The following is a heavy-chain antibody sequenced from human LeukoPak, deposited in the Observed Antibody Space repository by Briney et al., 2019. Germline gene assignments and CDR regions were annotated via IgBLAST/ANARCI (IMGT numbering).Heavy chain of an antibody. Sequence: PGGSLRLSCAASGFTFSSYSMNWVRQAPGKGLEWVSSISSSSSYIYYADSVKGRFTISRDNAKNSLYLQMNSLRAEDTAVYYCASSAISYHNWFDPWGQGTLVTVSS. CDR1: GFTFSSYS. J-gene: IGHJ5*02. CDR2: ISSSSSYI. V-gene: IGHV3-21*01. CDR3: ASSAISYHNWFDP. D-gene: IGHD3-10*01.